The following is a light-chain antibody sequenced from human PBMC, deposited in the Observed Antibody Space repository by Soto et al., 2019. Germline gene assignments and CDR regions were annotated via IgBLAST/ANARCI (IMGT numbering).Light chain of an antibody. CDR3: QSYHRSLSGSYV. CDR1: SSNIGAGYD. V-gene: IGLV1-40*01. J-gene: IGLJ1*01. CDR2: GNS. Sequence: QSVLTQPPSVAGAPGQRVTISCTGSSSNIGAGYDVHWYQQLPGTAPKLLIYGNSNRPSGVPDRFSGSKSGTSASLAITGLQAEDEADYYWQSYHRSLSGSYVFGIGTKVTVL.